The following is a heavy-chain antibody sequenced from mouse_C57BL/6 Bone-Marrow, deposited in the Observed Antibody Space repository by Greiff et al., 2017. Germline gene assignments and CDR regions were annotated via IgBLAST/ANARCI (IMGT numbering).Heavy chain of an antibody. D-gene: IGHD2-12*01. CDR2: FDPSDSYN. J-gene: IGHJ2*01. V-gene: IGHV1-69*01. CDR3: ARATTDY. CDR1: GYTFTSYW. Sequence: VQLQQPGAELVMPGASVKLSCKASGYTFTSYWMHWVKQRPGQGLEWIGEFDPSDSYNNYNQKFKGKSTLTVDKSSSTAYMQLSSLTSEDSAVYYCARATTDYWGQGTTLTVSS.